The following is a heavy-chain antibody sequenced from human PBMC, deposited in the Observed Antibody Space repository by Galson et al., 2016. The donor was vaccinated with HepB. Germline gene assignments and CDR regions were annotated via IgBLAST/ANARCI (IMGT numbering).Heavy chain of an antibody. CDR3: TRHSDKWSTYFDN. V-gene: IGHV3-49*04. D-gene: IGHD2-15*01. Sequence: RLSCASSGFIFGDYAMSWVRQAPGKGLEWLAFIRAKTYGGTIEYAASVEGRFTISRDDSKNIAYLQMNSLKTEDTAVYSCTRHSDKWSTYFDNWGQGTLVTVSP. J-gene: IGHJ4*02. CDR2: IRAKTYGGTI. CDR1: GFIFGDYA.